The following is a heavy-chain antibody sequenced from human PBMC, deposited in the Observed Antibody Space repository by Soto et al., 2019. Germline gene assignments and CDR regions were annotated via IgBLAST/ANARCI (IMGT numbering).Heavy chain of an antibody. V-gene: IGHV1-3*01. D-gene: IGHD3-10*01. Sequence: ASVKVSCKASGYTFTIYAMHWVRQAPGQRLEWMGWINAGNGNTKYSQKFQGRVTITRDTSASTAYMELSSLRSEDTAVYYCARVAGVRPFDYWGQGTLVTVSS. J-gene: IGHJ4*02. CDR1: GYTFTIYA. CDR2: INAGNGNT. CDR3: ARVAGVRPFDY.